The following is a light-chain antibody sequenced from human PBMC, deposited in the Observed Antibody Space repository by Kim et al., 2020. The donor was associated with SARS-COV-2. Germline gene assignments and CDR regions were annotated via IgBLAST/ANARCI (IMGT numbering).Light chain of an antibody. CDR1: QSVSSSY. V-gene: IGKV3-20*01. CDR2: GAS. Sequence: SPGERATPPSRASQSVSSSYLAWYQQKPGQAPRLLIYGASSRATGIPDRFSGSGSGTDFTLTISRLEPEDFAVYYCQQYGSSPWTFGQGTKVDIK. J-gene: IGKJ1*01. CDR3: QQYGSSPWT.